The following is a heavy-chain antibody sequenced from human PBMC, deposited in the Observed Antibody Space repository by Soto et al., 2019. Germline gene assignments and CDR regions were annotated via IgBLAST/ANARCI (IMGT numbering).Heavy chain of an antibody. CDR1: GFTFSDYY. D-gene: IGHD4-17*01. CDR3: ASTLYGDYLVDY. J-gene: IGHJ4*02. V-gene: IGHV3-11*01. CDR2: ISRSGSTI. Sequence: QVQLVESGGCLVKPGGSLRLSCAASGFTFSDYYMSWIRQPPGKVLEWVSYISRSGSTIYYADSVKGRFTISRDNAKNSLYLQMNSLRAEDTAVYYWASTLYGDYLVDYCGQGTLVTVSS.